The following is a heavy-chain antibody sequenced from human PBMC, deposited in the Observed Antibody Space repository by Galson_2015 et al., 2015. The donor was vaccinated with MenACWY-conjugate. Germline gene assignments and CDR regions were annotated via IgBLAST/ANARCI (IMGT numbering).Heavy chain of an antibody. J-gene: IGHJ6*02. CDR1: GFTFSSNG. D-gene: IGHD3-10*01. CDR3: AKWSGYGDF. V-gene: IGHV3-23*01. Sequence: SLRLSCAASGFTFSSNGMSWVRQAPGKGLEWVSDISGNTFYADSVKGRFTISRDNSKNTVYLQMNSLRAEDTAVYYCAKWSGYGDFWGQGTAATVSS. CDR2: ISGNT.